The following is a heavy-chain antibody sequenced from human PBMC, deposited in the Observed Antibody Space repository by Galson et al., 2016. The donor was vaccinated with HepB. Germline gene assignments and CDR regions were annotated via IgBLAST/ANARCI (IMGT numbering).Heavy chain of an antibody. CDR2: IREDSFEK. J-gene: IGHJ6*02. CDR1: GFNFYGYW. CDR3: ARGIMAAHWGMDV. V-gene: IGHV3-7*03. Sequence: SLRLSCAAAGFNFYGYWMSWVRQAPGRGLEWMANIREDSFEKYYMESVKGRFTISRDNAKSSLFLQMNYLTAEDTGVYYCARGIMAAHWGMDVWGQGTTVIVPS. D-gene: IGHD3-16*01.